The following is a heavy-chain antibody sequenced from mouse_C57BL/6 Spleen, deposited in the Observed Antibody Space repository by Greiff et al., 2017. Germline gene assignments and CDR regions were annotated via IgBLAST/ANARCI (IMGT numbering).Heavy chain of an antibody. CDR1: GYAFTNYL. Sequence: VQLQQSGAELVRPGTSVKVSCKASGYAFTNYLIEWVKQRPGQGLEWIGLINPGSGGTKYNEKFKGKATLTADKSSSTAYMQLSSLTSEDSAVYFCARLSYGSSPFAYWGQGTLVTVSA. CDR3: ARLSYGSSPFAY. CDR2: INPGSGGT. V-gene: IGHV1-54*01. J-gene: IGHJ3*01. D-gene: IGHD1-1*01.